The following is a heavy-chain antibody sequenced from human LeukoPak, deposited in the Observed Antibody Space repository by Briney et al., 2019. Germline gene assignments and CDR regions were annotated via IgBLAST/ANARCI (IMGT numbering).Heavy chain of an antibody. Sequence: ASVKVTCKASGYSFTSNYIHWVRQAPGQGLEWMGMIYPRDGSTSYAQKFQGRVTVTRDTSTSTVHMELSGLRSEDTAVYYCARDQEAFDYWGQGTLVTVSS. CDR1: GYSFTSNY. V-gene: IGHV1-46*01. J-gene: IGHJ4*02. CDR3: ARDQEAFDY. CDR2: IYPRDGST.